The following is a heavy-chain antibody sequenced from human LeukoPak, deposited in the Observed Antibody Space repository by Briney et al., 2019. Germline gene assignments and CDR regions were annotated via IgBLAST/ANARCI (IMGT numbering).Heavy chain of an antibody. CDR3: AKDKNSGYQLAAEYFHH. J-gene: IGHJ1*01. CDR2: ISGSGSTT. D-gene: IGHD3-22*01. CDR1: GFTFNNYA. Sequence: GGPLRLSCAASGFTFNNYAMTWVRQAPGKGLEWVSTISGSGSTTYYSDSVKGRFTISRDNSKNTLSLQMNSLRVEDTAIYYCAKDKNSGYQLAAEYFHHWGQGTLVTVSS. V-gene: IGHV3-23*01.